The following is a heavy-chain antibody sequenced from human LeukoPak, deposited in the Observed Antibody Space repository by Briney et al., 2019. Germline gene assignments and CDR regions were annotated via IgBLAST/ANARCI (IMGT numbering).Heavy chain of an antibody. Sequence: GSLRLSCAASGFTFSSYAMSWVRQAPGKGLEWVSAISGSGGSTYYADSVKGRFTISRDNSKNTLYLQMNSLRAEDTAVYYCAKTFKVWSYGYYFDYRGQGTLVTVSS. CDR3: AKTFKVWSYGYYFDY. CDR1: GFTFSSYA. CDR2: ISGSGGST. V-gene: IGHV3-23*01. J-gene: IGHJ4*02. D-gene: IGHD5-18*01.